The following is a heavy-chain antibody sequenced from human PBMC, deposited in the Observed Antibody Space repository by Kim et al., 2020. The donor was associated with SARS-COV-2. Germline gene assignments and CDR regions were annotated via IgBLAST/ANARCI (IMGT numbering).Heavy chain of an antibody. Sequence: ASVKVSCKASGYTFTGYYMHWVRQAPGQGLEWMGRINPNSGGTNYAQKFQGRVTMTRDTSISTAYMELSRLRSDDTAVYYCARDMTYSYVDTAMGPEHYYYYGMDVWGQGTTVTVSS. CDR1: GYTFTGYY. V-gene: IGHV1-2*06. CDR3: ARDMTYSYVDTAMGPEHYYYYGMDV. J-gene: IGHJ6*02. CDR2: INPNSGGT. D-gene: IGHD5-18*01.